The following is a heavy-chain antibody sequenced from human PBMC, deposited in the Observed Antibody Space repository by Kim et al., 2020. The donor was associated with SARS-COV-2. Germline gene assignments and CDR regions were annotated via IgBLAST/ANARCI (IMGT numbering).Heavy chain of an antibody. D-gene: IGHD1-26*01. V-gene: IGHV3-23*01. CDR3: AKGIVGATTPYYFDY. Sequence: DSVKGRFTISRANSKNTLYLQMNSLRAEDTAVYYCAKGIVGATTPYYFDYWGQGTLVTVSS. J-gene: IGHJ4*02.